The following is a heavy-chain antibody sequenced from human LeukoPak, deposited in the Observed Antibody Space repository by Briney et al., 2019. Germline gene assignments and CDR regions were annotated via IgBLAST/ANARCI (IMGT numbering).Heavy chain of an antibody. D-gene: IGHD1-26*01. CDR3: ARGEMGATGY. CDR2: ITSSSSYI. CDR1: GFTFNTYG. J-gene: IGHJ4*02. Sequence: GGSLRLSCTASGFTFNTYGMSWVRQAPGKGLEWVSSITSSSSYINYADSVKGRFTISRDNAKNSLYLQMNSLRAEDTAVYYCARGEMGATGYWGQGTLVTVSS. V-gene: IGHV3-21*01.